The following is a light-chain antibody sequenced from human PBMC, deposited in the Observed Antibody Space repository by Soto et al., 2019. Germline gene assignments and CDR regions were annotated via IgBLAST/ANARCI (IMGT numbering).Light chain of an antibody. J-gene: IGLJ1*01. CDR2: EVR. Sequence: QSALTQPASVSGSPGQSITISCTGTSSDVGDYNYVSWYQQHPGKAPKLMIYEVRSRPSGVSNRFSGSKSGNTASLTISGLQAEDEAHYYCRSYTSSSTAVFGTGTKLTVL. CDR3: RSYTSSSTAV. CDR1: SSDVGDYNY. V-gene: IGLV2-14*01.